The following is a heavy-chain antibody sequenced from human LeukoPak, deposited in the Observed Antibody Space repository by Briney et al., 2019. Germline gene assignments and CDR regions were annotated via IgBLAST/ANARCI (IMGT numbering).Heavy chain of an antibody. Sequence: GASVKVSCKASGYTFTGYYMHWVRQAPGQGLEWMGWINPNSGGTNYAQKFQGRVTMTRDTSISTAYMELSRLRSDDTAVYYCATTEDTAMVRLDYWGQGTLVTVSS. V-gene: IGHV1-2*02. J-gene: IGHJ4*02. D-gene: IGHD5-18*01. CDR3: ATTEDTAMVRLDY. CDR2: INPNSGGT. CDR1: GYTFTGYY.